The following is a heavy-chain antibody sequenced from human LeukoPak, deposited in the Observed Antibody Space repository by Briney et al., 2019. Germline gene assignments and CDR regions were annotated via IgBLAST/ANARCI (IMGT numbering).Heavy chain of an antibody. CDR2: INPNSGGT. CDR1: GYTFTGYY. D-gene: IGHD3-16*02. CDR3: AGFWGSYRSFDY. J-gene: IGHJ4*02. Sequence: ASVKVSCKASGYTFTGYYMHWVRQAPGQGLEWMGWINPNSGGTNYAQKLQGRVTMTRDTSISTAYMELSRLRSDDTAVYYCAGFWGSYRSFDYWGQGTLVTVSS. V-gene: IGHV1-2*02.